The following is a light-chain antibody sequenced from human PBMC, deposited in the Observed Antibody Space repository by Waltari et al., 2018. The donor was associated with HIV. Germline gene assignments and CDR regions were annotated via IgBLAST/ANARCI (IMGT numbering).Light chain of an antibody. V-gene: IGKV3-20*01. CDR1: PTVSSNY. CDR3: QQYARLPGVT. J-gene: IGKJ4*01. CDR2: GAS. Sequence: EIVLTQSPGTLSLSPGERATPSCRASPTVSSNYLALYQQKPGPAPRRLIYGASGRATGIPDRLSGSGSGTDFTLHISRRESEDFAVYYCQQYARLPGVTFGGGTKVEIK.